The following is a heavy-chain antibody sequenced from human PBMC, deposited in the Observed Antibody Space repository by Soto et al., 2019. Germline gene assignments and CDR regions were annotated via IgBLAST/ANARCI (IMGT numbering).Heavy chain of an antibody. V-gene: IGHV3-30*18. CDR1: GFTFSSYG. D-gene: IGHD3-3*01. CDR2: ISYDGSNK. CDR3: AKDPGTYYDFWSGPYYFDY. Sequence: GGSLRLSCAASGFTFSSYGMHWVRQAPGKGLEWVAVISYDGSNKYYADSVKGRITISRDNSKNTLYLQMNSLRAEDTAVYYCAKDPGTYYDFWSGPYYFDYWGQGTLVTVSS. J-gene: IGHJ4*02.